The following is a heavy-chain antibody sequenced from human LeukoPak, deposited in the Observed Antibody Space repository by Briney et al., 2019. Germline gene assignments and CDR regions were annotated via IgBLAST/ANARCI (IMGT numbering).Heavy chain of an antibody. D-gene: IGHD1-26*01. V-gene: IGHV4-59*01. Sequence: SETLSLTCTVSGVSISSYYWSWIRQPPGKGLEWIGYIYYSGSTNYNPSLKSRVTISVDTSKNQFSLKLSSVTAADTAVYYCARGYVSGSYVHWGQGTLVTVSS. CDR3: ARGYVSGSYVH. CDR2: IYYSGST. CDR1: GVSISSYY. J-gene: IGHJ4*02.